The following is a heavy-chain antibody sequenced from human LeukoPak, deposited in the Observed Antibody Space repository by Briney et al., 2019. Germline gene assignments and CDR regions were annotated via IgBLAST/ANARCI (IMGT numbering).Heavy chain of an antibody. V-gene: IGHV1-69*13. CDR3: AGAGVQYFDWFHNFDY. Sequence: SVKVSCKASGGTFSSYAINWVRQAPGQGLEWMGGIIPIFGTPNNAQKFQGRVTITADESTSTAYMELSSLRSEDTAVYYCAGAGVQYFDWFHNFDYWGQGTLVTVSS. CDR2: IIPIFGTP. D-gene: IGHD3-9*01. J-gene: IGHJ4*02. CDR1: GGTFSSYA.